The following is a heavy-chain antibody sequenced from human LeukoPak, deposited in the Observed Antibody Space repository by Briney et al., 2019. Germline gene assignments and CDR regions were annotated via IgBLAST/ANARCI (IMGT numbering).Heavy chain of an antibody. D-gene: IGHD3-9*01. CDR3: ASGLILAGYYSLFDY. Sequence: GSSVKVSCKASGGTFSSYAISWVRQAPGQGLEWMGGIIPIFGTSNYAQKFQGRVTITTDESTSTAYMELSSLRSEDTAVYDCASGLILAGYYSLFDYWGQGTLVTVSS. V-gene: IGHV1-69*05. CDR1: GGTFSSYA. J-gene: IGHJ4*02. CDR2: IIPIFGTS.